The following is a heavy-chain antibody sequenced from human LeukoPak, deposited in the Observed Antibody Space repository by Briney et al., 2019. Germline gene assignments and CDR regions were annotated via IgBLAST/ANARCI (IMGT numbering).Heavy chain of an antibody. CDR3: ARRGPYFDY. J-gene: IGHJ4*02. D-gene: IGHD3-10*01. CDR1: GFTFSSYE. V-gene: IGHV3-48*03. Sequence: PGGSLRLSCAASGFTFSSYEMNWVRQAPGKGLEWVSYISSSGSTTFYADSVKGRFTISRDNAKNSLYLQMNSLRAEDTAIYYCARRGPYFDYWGQGILVTVSS. CDR2: ISSSGSTT.